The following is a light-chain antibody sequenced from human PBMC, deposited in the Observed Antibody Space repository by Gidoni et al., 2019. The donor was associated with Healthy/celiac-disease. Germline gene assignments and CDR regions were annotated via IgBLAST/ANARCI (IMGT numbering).Light chain of an antibody. CDR3: QSYDSSNWV. V-gene: IGLV6-57*04. Sequence: NFMLPQPHSVSESPRKTVTISCTRSSGSIASNYVQWYQQRPGSAPTTVIYEDNQRPSGVPDRFSGSIDSSSNSASLTISGLKTEDEADYYCQSYDSSNWVFGGGTKLTVL. CDR1: SGSIASNY. J-gene: IGLJ3*02. CDR2: EDN.